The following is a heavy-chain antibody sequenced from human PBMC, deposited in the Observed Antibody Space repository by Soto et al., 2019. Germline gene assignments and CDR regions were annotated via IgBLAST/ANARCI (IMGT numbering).Heavy chain of an antibody. CDR3: ARASTVTYYYYVMDV. CDR2: IWYDGSNK. CDR1: GFNLSSYG. D-gene: IGHD4-4*01. J-gene: IGHJ6*02. Sequence: SLRLSCAASGFNLSSYGMHWVRQAPGKGLEWVAVIWYDGSNKYYADSVKGRFTISRDNSKNTLFLQMNSLTAEDTAVYYCARASTVTYYYYVMDVWGQGTTVTVSS. V-gene: IGHV3-33*01.